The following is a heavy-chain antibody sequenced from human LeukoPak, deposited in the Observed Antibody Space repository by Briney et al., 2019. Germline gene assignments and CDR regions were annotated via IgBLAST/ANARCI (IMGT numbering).Heavy chain of an antibody. J-gene: IGHJ4*02. CDR3: ATEGGSHSSGSADY. CDR2: FDPEDGDT. V-gene: IGHV1-24*01. D-gene: IGHD6-19*01. CDR1: GYTLTDLS. Sequence: ASVKVSCKVSGYTLTDLSIHWVRQAPGKGLEWMGGFDPEDGDTIYAQKFQGRVTMTEDTSTDTAYMELSSLRSEDTAVYYCATEGGSHSSGSADYWGQGTLVTVSS.